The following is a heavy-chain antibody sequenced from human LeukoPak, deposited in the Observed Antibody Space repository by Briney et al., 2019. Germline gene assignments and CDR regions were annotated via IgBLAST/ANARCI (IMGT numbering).Heavy chain of an antibody. J-gene: IGHJ4*02. D-gene: IGHD1-26*01. CDR1: GFRVTTYG. CDR3: ARDFNWAWEY. Sequence: GGSLRLSCAASGFRVTTYGMHWVRQAPGKGLEWVSFIRHDGSDKYYAESVKGRFTISKDDSKNTQYLQMNSVRSEDTAIYYCARDFNWAWEYWGQGALVTVSS. CDR2: IRHDGSDK. V-gene: IGHV3-30*02.